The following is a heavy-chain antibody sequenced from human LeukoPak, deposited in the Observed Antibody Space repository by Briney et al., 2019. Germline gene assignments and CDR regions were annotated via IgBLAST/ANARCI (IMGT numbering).Heavy chain of an antibody. J-gene: IGHJ4*02. CDR1: GGSISSYY. V-gene: IGHV4-59*01. D-gene: IGHD6-19*01. CDR3: ARATDSNGWLFDY. CDR2: INYSGST. Sequence: PETLSLTCTVSGGSISSYYWSWIRQPPGKGLEWIGYINYSGSTNYNPSLKSRVTISVDTSRNQLSLKLTSVTAADTAVYYCARATDSNGWLFDYWGQGTLVTVSS.